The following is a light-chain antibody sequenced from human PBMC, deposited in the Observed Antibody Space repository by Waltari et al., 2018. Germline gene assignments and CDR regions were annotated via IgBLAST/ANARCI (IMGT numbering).Light chain of an antibody. CDR2: GSN. V-gene: IGLV3-10*01. CDR3: LSTGQNTGV. J-gene: IGLJ3*02. Sequence: RQVLVFVRDGSNSRRDGISERFSGSSSGTEANLTISGVQAEDEGDYYCLSTGQNTGVFGGGTKVTVL.